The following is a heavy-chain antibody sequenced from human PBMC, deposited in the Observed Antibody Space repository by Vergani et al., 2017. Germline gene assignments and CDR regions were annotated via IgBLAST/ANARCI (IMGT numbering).Heavy chain of an antibody. CDR1: GYSISSGYY. CDR3: ASTLYCGGDCSYYFDY. V-gene: IGHV4-38-2*01. CDR2: IYHSGNT. Sequence: QVQLQESGPGLVKPSETLSLTCAVSGYSISSGYYWGWIRQPPGKGLEWIGSIYHSGNTYYNPSLKSRVTISVDTSKNQFSLKLSSVTAADTAVYYCASTLYCGGDCSYYFDYWGQGTLVTVSS. J-gene: IGHJ4*02. D-gene: IGHD2-21*01.